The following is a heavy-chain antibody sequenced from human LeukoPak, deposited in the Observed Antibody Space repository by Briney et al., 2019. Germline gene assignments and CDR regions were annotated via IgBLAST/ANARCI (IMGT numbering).Heavy chain of an antibody. J-gene: IGHJ5*02. Sequence: SETLSLTCTVSGGSISSGDYYWSWIRQPPGKGLEWIGYIYYSGSTYYNPSLKSRVTISVDTSKNQFSLKLSSVTAADTAVYYCASSPKSNNWFDPWGQGTPVTVSS. CDR2: IYYSGST. V-gene: IGHV4-30-4*01. CDR3: ASSPKSNNWFDP. CDR1: GGSISSGDYY.